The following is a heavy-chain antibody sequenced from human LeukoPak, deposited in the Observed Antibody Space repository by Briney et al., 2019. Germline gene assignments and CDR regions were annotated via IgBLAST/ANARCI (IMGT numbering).Heavy chain of an antibody. CDR2: IKSKTDAGTT. J-gene: IGHJ4*02. Sequence: GGSLRLSCAASGVTFSNAWMSWVRQAPGKGLEWVGRIKSKTDAGTTAYPAPVHGRFTLSRNDSNTPLYLLTNSLKTEATAVYYGTSCACPGDIVVVVSALGFDYWGQGTLVTVSS. CDR3: TSCACPGDIVVVVSALGFDY. D-gene: IGHD2-15*01. CDR1: GVTFSNAW. V-gene: IGHV3-15*01.